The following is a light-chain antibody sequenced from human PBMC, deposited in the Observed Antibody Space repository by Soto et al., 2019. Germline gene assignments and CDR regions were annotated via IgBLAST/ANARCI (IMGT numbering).Light chain of an antibody. CDR3: QQYNNWPRT. J-gene: IGKJ1*01. CDR1: QXVXXN. CDR2: GAS. V-gene: IGKV3-15*01. Sequence: EIVXXXSPAXXXXXPGEXXXXXXXXSQXVXXNLAWYQQKPGQAPRLLIYGASTRATGIPARFSGSGSGTEFTLTISSLQSEDFAVYYCQQYNNWPRTFGQGTKVEIK.